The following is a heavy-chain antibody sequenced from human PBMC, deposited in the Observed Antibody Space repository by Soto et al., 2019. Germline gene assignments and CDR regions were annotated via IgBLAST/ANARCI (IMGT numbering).Heavy chain of an antibody. D-gene: IGHD1-26*01. CDR1: GGSISRYY. V-gene: IGHV4-59*01. CDR3: ARGRQWELLDS. J-gene: IGHJ4*02. CDR2: IYYSGST. Sequence: QVQLQESGPGLVKPSETLSRTCTVSGGSISRYYWSRIRQPPGKGLEWIGYIYYSGSTNYNPSLKSRVTLSVVRSNNQCSLKLSSVTAADTAVYYCARGRQWELLDSWGRGTLVTVSS.